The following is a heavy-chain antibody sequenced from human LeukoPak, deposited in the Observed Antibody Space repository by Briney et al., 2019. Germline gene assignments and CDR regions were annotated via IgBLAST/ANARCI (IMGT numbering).Heavy chain of an antibody. Sequence: PGGSLRLSCAASGFTFSSYAMNWGRQAPGKVLEWVSGISGSGDSTYSADSVKGRFTISRDNSKNTLYLQMNSLRAEDTALYYCAKDRAWLQFWSWGQGTLVTVSS. CDR3: AKDRAWLQFWS. J-gene: IGHJ4*02. CDR1: GFTFSSYA. V-gene: IGHV3-23*01. D-gene: IGHD5-18*01. CDR2: ISGSGDST.